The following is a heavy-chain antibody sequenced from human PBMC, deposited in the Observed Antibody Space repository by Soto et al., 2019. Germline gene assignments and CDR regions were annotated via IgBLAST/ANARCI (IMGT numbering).Heavy chain of an antibody. CDR3: AKDQELRFLEWLRDYYGMDV. V-gene: IGHV3-23*01. CDR2: ISGSGGST. Sequence: EVQLLESGGGLVQPGGSLRLSCAASGFTFSSYAMSWVRQAPGKGLEWVSAISGSGGSTYYADSVKGRFTISRDNSKNTLYLQMNSLRAEDTAVYYCAKDQELRFLEWLRDYYGMDVWGQGTTVTVSS. CDR1: GFTFSSYA. J-gene: IGHJ6*02. D-gene: IGHD3-3*01.